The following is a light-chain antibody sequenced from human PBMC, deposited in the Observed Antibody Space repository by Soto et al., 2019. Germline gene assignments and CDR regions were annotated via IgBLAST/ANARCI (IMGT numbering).Light chain of an antibody. CDR1: QTISSW. CDR2: KAS. V-gene: IGKV1-5*03. Sequence: DIQMTQSPSTLSGSVGDRVTITCRASQTISSWLAWYQQKPGKAPNLLIYKASTLKSGVPSRFSGSGSGTEFTLTISSLQPDDFATYFCQHYNSYPEAFGQGTKVELK. CDR3: QHYNSYPEA. J-gene: IGKJ1*01.